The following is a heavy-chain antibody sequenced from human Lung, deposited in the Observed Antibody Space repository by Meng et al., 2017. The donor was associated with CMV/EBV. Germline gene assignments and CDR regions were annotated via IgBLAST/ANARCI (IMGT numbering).Heavy chain of an antibody. J-gene: IGHJ4*02. V-gene: IGHV4-59*01. CDR3: ARAGTGQIVINFDY. Sequence: SETLSLTCTVSGGSISSYYWSWIRQPPGKGLEWIGYIYYSGSTNYNPSLKSRVTISVDTSKNQFSLKLSSVTAADTAVYYCARAGTGQIVINFDYWGQGTLVTVPS. D-gene: IGHD3-22*01. CDR2: IYYSGST. CDR1: GGSISSYY.